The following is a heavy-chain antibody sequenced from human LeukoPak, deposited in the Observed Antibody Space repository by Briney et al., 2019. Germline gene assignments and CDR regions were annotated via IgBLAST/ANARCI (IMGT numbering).Heavy chain of an antibody. Sequence: SETLSLTCTVSGGSISSYYWSWIRQPPGKGLEWIGYTYHSGSTNYNPSLKSRVTISVDTSKNQFSLKLSSVTAADTAVYYCARERLPYYYMDVWGKGTTVTVSS. CDR1: GGSISSYY. D-gene: IGHD5-12*01. CDR3: ARERLPYYYMDV. J-gene: IGHJ6*03. V-gene: IGHV4-59*01. CDR2: TYHSGST.